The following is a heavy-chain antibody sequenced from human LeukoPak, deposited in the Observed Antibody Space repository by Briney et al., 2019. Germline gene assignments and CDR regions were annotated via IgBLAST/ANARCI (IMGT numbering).Heavy chain of an antibody. CDR3: AKRDYNFWSGYNY. V-gene: IGHV3-23*01. CDR2: ISDSGSST. CDR1: GFTFSSYA. D-gene: IGHD3-3*01. Sequence: PGGSLRLSCAASGFTFSSYAMSWVRQAPGKGLEWVSSISDSGSSTYYADSVKGRFTISRDNSKNTLYLQMNSLRAEDTALYYCAKRDYNFWSGYNYWGQGTLVTVSS. J-gene: IGHJ4*02.